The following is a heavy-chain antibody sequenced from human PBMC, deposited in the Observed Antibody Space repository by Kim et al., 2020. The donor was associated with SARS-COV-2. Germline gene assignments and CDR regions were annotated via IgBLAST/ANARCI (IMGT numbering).Heavy chain of an antibody. D-gene: IGHD3-22*01. V-gene: IGHV1-2*06. CDR2: INPNSGGA. Sequence: ASVKVSCKASGYTFTDYYMNWVRQAPGQGLEWMGRINPNSGGANYQGRVTMTRDTSISTAYMELSSLRSDDTAVYYCATQDSSGSGAFDIWGQGTMVTVSS. J-gene: IGHJ3*02. CDR1: GYTFTDYY. CDR3: ATQDSSGSGAFDI.